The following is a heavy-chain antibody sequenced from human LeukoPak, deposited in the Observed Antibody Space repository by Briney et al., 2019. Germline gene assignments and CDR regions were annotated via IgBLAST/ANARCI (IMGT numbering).Heavy chain of an antibody. CDR1: GFSFDDYA. CDR2: VSWNSGTI. Sequence: PGGSLRFSCEAAGFSFDDYAMHWVRQRPGKGREWVSGVSWNSGTIPYADSVKGRFTISRDNAKSSLYLQMNSLRAEDTAFYYCAKSSYSSSLLGWFDPWGPGTLVTVSS. V-gene: IGHV3-9*01. D-gene: IGHD6-13*01. J-gene: IGHJ5*02. CDR3: AKSSYSSSLLGWFDP.